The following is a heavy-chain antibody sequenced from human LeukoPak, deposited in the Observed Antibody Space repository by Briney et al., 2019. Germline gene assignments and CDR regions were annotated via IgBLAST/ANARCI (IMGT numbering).Heavy chain of an antibody. D-gene: IGHD3-3*01. J-gene: IGHJ4*02. CDR3: AKDRIWSGYSKYYFDC. V-gene: IGHV3-23*01. Sequence: GGSLRLSCAGSGFTFSSYAMYWVRQAPGKGLEWVSGISGSGGSTYYADSVKGRFTISRDNSKNTLYLQMNSLGAEDAAIYYCAKDRIWSGYSKYYFDCWGQGTLVTVSS. CDR1: GFTFSSYA. CDR2: ISGSGGST.